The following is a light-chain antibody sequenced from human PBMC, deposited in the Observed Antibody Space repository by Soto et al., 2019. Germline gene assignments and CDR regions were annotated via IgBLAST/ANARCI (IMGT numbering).Light chain of an antibody. CDR2: DVT. J-gene: IGKJ4*01. CDR3: QHRNSWPPP. V-gene: IGKV3-11*01. CDR1: QSINSD. Sequence: EIVLTQSQATLSLSPGERASLSCRASQSINSDVAWYQQKPGQAPRLLLYDVTNRATGIPARFSGSGSGTDFTRTNSGLEPEDSAIDYCQHRNSWPPPVGGGTKVEIK.